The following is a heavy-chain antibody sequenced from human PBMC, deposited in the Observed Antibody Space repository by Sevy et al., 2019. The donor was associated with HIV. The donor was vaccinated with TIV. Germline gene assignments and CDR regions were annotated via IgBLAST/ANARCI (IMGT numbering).Heavy chain of an antibody. J-gene: IGHJ3*02. CDR3: ARDMSAYTRNWNHEDSDAFDI. CDR2: ISSGGSTI. CDR1: GFTFSDYY. V-gene: IGHV3-11*01. Sequence: GESLKISRAASGFTFSDYYMSWIRQAPGKGLEWVSYISSGGSTIYYADSVKGRFAISRDNAKNSLYLQMNSLRAEDTAVYYCARDMSAYTRNWNHEDSDAFDIWGQGTSVTVSS. D-gene: IGHD1-1*01.